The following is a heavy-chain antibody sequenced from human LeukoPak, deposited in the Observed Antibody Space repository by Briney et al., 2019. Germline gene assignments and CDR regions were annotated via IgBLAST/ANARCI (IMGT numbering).Heavy chain of an antibody. D-gene: IGHD1-26*01. V-gene: IGHV4-61*01. CDR1: GGSISSSSYY. CDR3: ARGNSGSYYEVIDY. CDR2: IYYSEST. J-gene: IGHJ4*02. Sequence: SETLSLTCTVSGGSISSSSYYWSWIRQPPGKGLEWIGYIYYSESTNYNPSLKSRVTISVDTSKNQFSLKLSSVTAADTAVYYCARGNSGSYYEVIDYWGQGTLVTVSS.